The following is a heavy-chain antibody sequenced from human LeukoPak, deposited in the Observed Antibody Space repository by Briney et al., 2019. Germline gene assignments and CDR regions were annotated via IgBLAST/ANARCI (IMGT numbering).Heavy chain of an antibody. J-gene: IGHJ6*02. Sequence: GGSLRLSCAASGFTLSNYGMHWVRQAPGKGLEWVSSNSDFGSSHHADSVKGRFTTSRDNAKNSVHLQMNSLRVEDTAIYYCARHSGGDGYNYNGMDVWGQGTMVTVSS. D-gene: IGHD6-19*01. CDR3: ARHSGGDGYNYNGMDV. CDR2: NSDFGSS. CDR1: GFTLSNYG. V-gene: IGHV3-21*06.